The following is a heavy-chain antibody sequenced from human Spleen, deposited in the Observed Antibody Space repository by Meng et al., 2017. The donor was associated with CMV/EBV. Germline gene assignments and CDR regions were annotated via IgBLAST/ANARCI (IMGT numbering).Heavy chain of an antibody. J-gene: IGHJ4*02. D-gene: IGHD2-15*01. CDR2: IYAGGST. Sequence: GESLKISCAASGFIVSSKYMSWVRQAPGKGLQWVPVIYAGGSTDYAESVKGRFTISRDNSKNTLYLQMNSLRAEDTAVYYCVGGRLFGDFDYWGQGTLVTVSS. CDR3: VGGRLFGDFDY. CDR1: GFIVSSKY. V-gene: IGHV3-66*02.